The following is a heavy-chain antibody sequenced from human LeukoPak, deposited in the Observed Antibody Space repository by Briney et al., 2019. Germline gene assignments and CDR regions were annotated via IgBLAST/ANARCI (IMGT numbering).Heavy chain of an antibody. Sequence: SGPTLVTPTKPLTLTCTFSGFSLSTGGGGVGWSRRPPGKHLEWPVVIYWDDDKRYNPSLRSRLTITKDTSKNQVVLTMTNTDPVDTATYYCVRRHVGSAFAFWGQGALVTVSS. V-gene: IGHV2-5*02. CDR3: VRRHVGSAFAF. CDR1: GFSLSTGGGG. CDR2: IYWDDDK. D-gene: IGHD1-26*01. J-gene: IGHJ4*02.